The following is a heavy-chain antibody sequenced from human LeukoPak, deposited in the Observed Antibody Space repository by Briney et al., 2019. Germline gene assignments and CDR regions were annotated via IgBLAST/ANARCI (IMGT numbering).Heavy chain of an antibody. Sequence: GGSLRLSCAASGFTFSSYGMSWVRQAPGKGLEWVSAISGSGGSTYYADSVKGRFTISRDNSKNTLYPQMNSLRAEDTAVYYCAKDITMIVVVITLGPFDYWGQGTLVTVSS. J-gene: IGHJ4*02. V-gene: IGHV3-23*01. CDR3: AKDITMIVVVITLGPFDY. CDR1: GFTFSSYG. CDR2: ISGSGGST. D-gene: IGHD3-22*01.